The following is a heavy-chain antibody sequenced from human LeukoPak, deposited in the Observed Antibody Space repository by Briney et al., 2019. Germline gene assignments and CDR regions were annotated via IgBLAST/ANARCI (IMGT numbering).Heavy chain of an antibody. Sequence: PSETLSLTCTVSGGSIGSYYWSWIRQPPEKGLEWIGYINYSGSTNYNPSLKSRVTMFVDMSKNQFSLRLSSVTAADTAVYYCARHRAYSSSSPFDYWGQGTLVTVSS. CDR1: GGSIGSYY. D-gene: IGHD6-6*01. CDR2: INYSGST. V-gene: IGHV4-59*08. CDR3: ARHRAYSSSSPFDY. J-gene: IGHJ4*02.